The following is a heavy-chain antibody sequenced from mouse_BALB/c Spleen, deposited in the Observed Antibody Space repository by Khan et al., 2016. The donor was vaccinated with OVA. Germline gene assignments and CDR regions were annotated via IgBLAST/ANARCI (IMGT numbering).Heavy chain of an antibody. CDR2: INSGGNT. CDR1: GFTFSSYA. D-gene: IGHD2-13*01. CDR3: TRLVNY. V-gene: IGHV5-6-5*01. J-gene: IGHJ4*01. Sequence: EVELVVSGGGLVKPGGSLKLSCAASGFTFSSYAVSWIRQTPEKRLEWVASINSGGNTYYPDSVKGRFTISRDDARNILYLQMSSLRSEDTAMYYCTRLVNYWGQGTSVTVSS.